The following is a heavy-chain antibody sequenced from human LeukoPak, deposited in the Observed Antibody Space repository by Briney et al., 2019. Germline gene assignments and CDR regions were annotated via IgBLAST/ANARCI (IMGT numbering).Heavy chain of an antibody. J-gene: IGHJ4*02. Sequence: GGSLRLSCAASGFTFSSYAMHWVPQAPGKGLEWVAVISYDGSNKYYADSVRGRFTISRDNSKNTLYLQMNSLRAEDTAVYYCARLKTSYNFWNVFDYWGQGTLVTVSS. CDR1: GFTFSSYA. CDR3: ARLKTSYNFWNVFDY. V-gene: IGHV3-30*04. CDR2: ISYDGSNK. D-gene: IGHD3-3*01.